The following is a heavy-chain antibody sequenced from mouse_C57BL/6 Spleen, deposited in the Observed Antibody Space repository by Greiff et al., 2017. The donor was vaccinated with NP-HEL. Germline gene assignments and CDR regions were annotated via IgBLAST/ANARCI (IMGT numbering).Heavy chain of an antibody. CDR1: GYTFTNYW. Sequence: QVQLQQPGAELVMPGASVKLSCKASGYTFTNYWIGWAKQRPGHGLEWIGDIYPGGGYTNYNEKFKGKATLTADKSSSTAYMQFSSLTSEDSAIYYCARSDYGYAMDYWGQGTSVTVSS. D-gene: IGHD1-1*01. CDR2: IYPGGGYT. V-gene: IGHV1-63*01. CDR3: ARSDYGYAMDY. J-gene: IGHJ4*01.